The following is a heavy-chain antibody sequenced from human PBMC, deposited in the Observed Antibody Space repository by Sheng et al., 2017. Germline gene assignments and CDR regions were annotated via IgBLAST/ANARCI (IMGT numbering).Heavy chain of an antibody. CDR3: AKSLTYYDFWSGTRDHYYYMDV. Sequence: EVQLVESGGGLVQPGGSLRLSCAASGFTFSSYAMSWVRQAPGKGLEWVSAISGSGGSTYYADSVKGRFTISRDNSKNTLYLQMNSLRAEDTAVYYCAKSLTYYDFWSGTRDHYYYMDVWGQGTTVTVSS. J-gene: IGHJ6*03. D-gene: IGHD3-3*01. CDR1: GFTFSSYA. V-gene: IGHV3-23*04. CDR2: ISGSGGST.